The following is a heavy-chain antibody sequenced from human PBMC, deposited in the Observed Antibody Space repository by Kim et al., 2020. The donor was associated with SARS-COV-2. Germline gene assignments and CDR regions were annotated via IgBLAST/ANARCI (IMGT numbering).Heavy chain of an antibody. CDR1: GGTFSSYA. Sequence: SVKVSCKASGGTFSSYAISWVRQAPGQGLEWMGGIIPIFGTANYAQKFQGRVTITADESTSTAYMELSSLRSEDTAVYYCAREDRGVVRDFLYYFDYWGQGTLVTVSS. V-gene: IGHV1-69*13. D-gene: IGHD3-10*01. J-gene: IGHJ4*02. CDR3: AREDRGVVRDFLYYFDY. CDR2: IIPIFGTA.